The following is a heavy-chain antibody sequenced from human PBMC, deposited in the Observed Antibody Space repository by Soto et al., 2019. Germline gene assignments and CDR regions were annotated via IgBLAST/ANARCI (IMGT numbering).Heavy chain of an antibody. CDR3: ARAYSGRLPRRADYYFAMDV. D-gene: IGHD2-15*01. CDR1: GFTFSAYD. CDR2: IGAADDP. Sequence: HPGGSLRLSCAASGFTFSAYDMHWVRQTTGKGLEWVSAIGAADDPYYLGSVKGRFTISRENAKNSSYLQMNSLRAEDTAVYYCARAYSGRLPRRADYYFAMDVWGQGTTVTVSS. J-gene: IGHJ6*02. V-gene: IGHV3-13*05.